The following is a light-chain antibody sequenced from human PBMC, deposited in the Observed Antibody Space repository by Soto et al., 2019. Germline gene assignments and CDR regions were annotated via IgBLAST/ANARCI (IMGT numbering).Light chain of an antibody. J-gene: IGKJ1*01. Sequence: DFQMTQSPSTLSASVGDRVTITCRASQSIHSWLAWYQQKPGRTPKLLIYKASTLESGVPSRFSGSGSGTEFTLTISSMQPDDFATYYCQQYNGLPTWTFGQGTKVDI. CDR3: QQYNGLPTWT. V-gene: IGKV1-5*03. CDR2: KAS. CDR1: QSIHSW.